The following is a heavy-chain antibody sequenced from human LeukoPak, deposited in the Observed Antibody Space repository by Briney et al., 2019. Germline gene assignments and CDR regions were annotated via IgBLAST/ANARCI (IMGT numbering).Heavy chain of an antibody. D-gene: IGHD5-18*01. CDR3: ARGYGGYSWSADY. CDR2: IYYSGST. CDR1: GGSISSYY. J-gene: IGHJ4*02. Sequence: SETLSLTCTVSGGSISSYYWSWIRQPPGEGLEWIGYIYYSGSTNYNPSLKSRVTISVDTSKNQFSLKLSSVTAADTAVYYCARGYGGYSWSADYWGQGTLVTVSS. V-gene: IGHV4-59*01.